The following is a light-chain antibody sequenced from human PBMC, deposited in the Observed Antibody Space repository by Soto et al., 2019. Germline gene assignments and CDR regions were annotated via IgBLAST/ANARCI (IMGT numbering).Light chain of an antibody. V-gene: IGKV3D-11*01. CDR1: QDIGSA. J-gene: IGKJ4*01. Sequence: EVVLTQSPATLSVSPGDRATLSCRASQDIGSAVAWYHQRSGQAPRLLIYDASNRATGIPARFSGXXXRKDFTLSIXGAEHEDFAVYYCQERSSWSLTFGGGTKVDIK. CDR3: QERSSWSLT. CDR2: DAS.